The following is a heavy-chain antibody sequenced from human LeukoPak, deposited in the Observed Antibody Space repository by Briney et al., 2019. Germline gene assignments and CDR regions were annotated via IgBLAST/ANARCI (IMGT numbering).Heavy chain of an antibody. CDR1: GGTFSSYA. CDR2: IIPIFGTA. V-gene: IGHV1-69*05. CDR3: AREAGSGWSAEGYYYYYMDV. J-gene: IGHJ6*03. Sequence: SVKVSCKASGGTFSSYAISWVRQAPGQGLEWMGGIIPIFGTANYAQKFQGRVTITTDESTSTAYMELSSLRSEDTAVYYCAREAGSGWSAEGYYYYYMDVWGKGTTVTVSS. D-gene: IGHD6-19*01.